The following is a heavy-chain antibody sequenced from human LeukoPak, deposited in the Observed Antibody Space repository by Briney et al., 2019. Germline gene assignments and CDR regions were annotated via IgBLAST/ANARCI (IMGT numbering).Heavy chain of an antibody. CDR2: MYPGGSGI. D-gene: IGHD1-26*01. CDR1: GYSISNYY. V-gene: IGHV5-51*01. Sequence: GESLKISCKGSGYSISNYYIDWVRQMPGKGLEWMGVMYPGGSGIRYSPSFQGQVTISADKSIDTAYLQWSSLKASDSDMYYCASRTGSYYPFDSWGQGTLVTVSS. J-gene: IGHJ4*02. CDR3: ASRTGSYYPFDS.